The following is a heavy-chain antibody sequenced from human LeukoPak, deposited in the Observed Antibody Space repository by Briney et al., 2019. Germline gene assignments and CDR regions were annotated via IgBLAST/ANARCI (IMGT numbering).Heavy chain of an antibody. D-gene: IGHD1-26*01. CDR3: AKGIMGAIYYYYGMDG. CDR1: GFTFSSYG. J-gene: IGHJ6*01. Sequence: GGSLRLSCAASGFTFSSYGMHWVRQAPGKGLEWVAVISYDGSNKYYADSVKGRFTISRDNSKNTLYLQMNSLRAEDTAVYYCAKGIMGAIYYYYGMDGWGQGTTVTGSS. CDR2: ISYDGSNK. V-gene: IGHV3-30*18.